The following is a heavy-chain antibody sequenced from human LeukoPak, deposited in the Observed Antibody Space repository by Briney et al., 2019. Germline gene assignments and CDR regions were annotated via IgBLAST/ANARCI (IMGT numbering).Heavy chain of an antibody. J-gene: IGHJ4*02. D-gene: IGHD4-17*01. CDR3: ARNGDFDY. Sequence: SETLSLTCAVYGGSFSGYYWSWIRQPPGKGLEWIGEINHSGSTNYNPSLKSRVTISADTSKTQFSLNLSSVTAADTAVYYCARNGDFDYWGQGTLVTVSS. V-gene: IGHV4-34*01. CDR1: GGSFSGYY. CDR2: INHSGST.